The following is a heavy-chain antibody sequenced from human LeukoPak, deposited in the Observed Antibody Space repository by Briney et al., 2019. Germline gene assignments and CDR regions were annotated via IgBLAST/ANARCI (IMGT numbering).Heavy chain of an antibody. Sequence: KTSETLSLTCAVYGGSFSGYYWSWIRQPPGKGLEWIGEINHSGSTNYNPSLKSRVTISVDTSKNQFSLKLSSVTAADTAVYYCARDGTNTDEYSGYDLTSGFDYWGQGTLVTVSS. CDR2: INHSGST. D-gene: IGHD5-12*01. CDR1: GGSFSGYY. CDR3: ARDGTNTDEYSGYDLTSGFDY. V-gene: IGHV4-34*01. J-gene: IGHJ4*02.